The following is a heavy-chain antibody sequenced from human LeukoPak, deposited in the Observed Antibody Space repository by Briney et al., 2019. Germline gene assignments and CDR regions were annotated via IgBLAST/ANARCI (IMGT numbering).Heavy chain of an antibody. V-gene: IGHV4-34*01. J-gene: IGHJ6*02. CDR2: INHSGST. Sequence: ASETLSLTCAVYGGSFSGYYWSWIRQPPGKGLEWIGEINHSGSTNYNPSLKSRVTISVDTSKNQFSLKLSSVTAADTAVYYCAGSPSWLGYYYYYGMDVWGQGTTVTVSS. CDR1: GGSFSGYY. D-gene: IGHD6-19*01. CDR3: AGSPSWLGYYYYYGMDV.